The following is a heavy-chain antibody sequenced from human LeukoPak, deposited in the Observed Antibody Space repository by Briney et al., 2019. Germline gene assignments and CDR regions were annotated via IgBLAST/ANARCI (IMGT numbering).Heavy chain of an antibody. Sequence: ASVKVSCKASGYRFSNFGITWVRQAPGQGLEWLGWISGYKSVTKYAQNFQGGVTMTTDTSTSTAYMELGSLRSDDTAVYYCARDVAVSFWLGRIESFHVWGPGTMVIVSS. D-gene: IGHD3-3*01. V-gene: IGHV1-18*04. CDR1: GYRFSNFG. CDR2: ISGYKSVT. CDR3: ARDVAVSFWLGRIESFHV. J-gene: IGHJ3*01.